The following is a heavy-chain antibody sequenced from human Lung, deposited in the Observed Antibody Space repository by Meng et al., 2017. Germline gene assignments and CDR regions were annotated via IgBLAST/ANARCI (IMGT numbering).Heavy chain of an antibody. D-gene: IGHD6-19*01. CDR3: ARSQQWLDS. V-gene: IGHV6-1*01. CDR2: TYYRSKWYN. CDR1: GDSVSSNSAA. J-gene: IGHJ4*02. Sequence: QVHLQQSVPGRVKPSQALSLTCAISGDSVSSNSAAWNWIRHSPSRGLEWLGRTYYRSKWYNGYAVSVRSRITINPDTSKNQFSLQLNSVTPEDTAVYYCARSQQWLDSWGQKTQVTVSS.